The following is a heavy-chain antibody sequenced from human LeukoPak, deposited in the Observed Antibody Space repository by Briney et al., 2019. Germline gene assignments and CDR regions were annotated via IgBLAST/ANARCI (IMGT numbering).Heavy chain of an antibody. D-gene: IGHD6-13*01. CDR3: AMGYLHPYGMDV. Sequence: GGSLRLSCAASGFTFSSYSMNWVRQAPGKGLEWVSYISSSSSTIYYADSVKGRFTISRDNAKNSLYLQMNSLRDEDTAVYYCAMGYLHPYGMDVWGQGTTVTVSS. J-gene: IGHJ6*02. V-gene: IGHV3-48*02. CDR2: ISSSSSTI. CDR1: GFTFSSYS.